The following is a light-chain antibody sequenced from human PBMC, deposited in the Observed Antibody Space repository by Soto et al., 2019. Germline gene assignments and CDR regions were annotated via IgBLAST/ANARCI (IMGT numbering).Light chain of an antibody. CDR3: SSYTSSNTWV. CDR2: EVS. J-gene: IGLJ3*02. Sequence: QSALTQPASVSGSPGQSITISCTGTSSDVGGYNYVSWYQQHPSKAPKLMIYEVSNRPSGVSDRFSGSKSDNTASLTISGLQAEDEADYYCSSYTSSNTWVFGGGTKLTVL. CDR1: SSDVGGYNY. V-gene: IGLV2-14*01.